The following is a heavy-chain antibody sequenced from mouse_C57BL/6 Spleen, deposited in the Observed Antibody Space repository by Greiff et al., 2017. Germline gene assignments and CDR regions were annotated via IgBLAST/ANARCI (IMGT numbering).Heavy chain of an antibody. CDR2: IDPSDSYT. Sequence: VQLQESGAELVKPGASVKLSCKASGYTFTSYWMQWVKQRPGQGLEWIGEIDPSDSYTNYNQKFKGKATLTVDTSSSTAYMQLSSLTSEDSAVYYCARGNRVGGYGFAYWGQGTLVTVSA. D-gene: IGHD3-1*01. CDR3: ARGNRVGGYGFAY. J-gene: IGHJ3*01. CDR1: GYTFTSYW. V-gene: IGHV1-50*01.